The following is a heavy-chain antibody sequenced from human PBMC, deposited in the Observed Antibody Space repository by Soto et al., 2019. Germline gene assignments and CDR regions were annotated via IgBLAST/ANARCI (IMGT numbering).Heavy chain of an antibody. V-gene: IGHV3-48*01. D-gene: IGHD4-17*01. CDR1: GFTFSTYN. CDR3: AKEHDHGDYWYFDL. J-gene: IGHJ2*01. Sequence: GGSLRLSCAASGFTFSTYNMNWVRQAPGKGLEWVSYISDSSSTIHYADSVKGRFTISRDNAKNSLYLQMNSLKPEDTATYYCAKEHDHGDYWYFDLWGRGILVTVSS. CDR2: ISDSSSTI.